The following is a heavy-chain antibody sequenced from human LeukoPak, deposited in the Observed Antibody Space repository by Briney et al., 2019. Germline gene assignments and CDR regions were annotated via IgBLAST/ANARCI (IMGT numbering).Heavy chain of an antibody. CDR1: GFTFSSYG. CDR2: IWYDGSNK. V-gene: IGHV3-30*02. CDR3: AKDSDYSSLGT. Sequence: GGSLRLSCAASGFTFSSYGMHWVRQAPGKGLEWVAFIWYDGSNKYYADSVKGRFTISRDNSKNTLYLQMNTVRAEDTAVYYCAKDSDYSSLGTWGQGTTVTVSS. J-gene: IGHJ3*01. D-gene: IGHD4-11*01.